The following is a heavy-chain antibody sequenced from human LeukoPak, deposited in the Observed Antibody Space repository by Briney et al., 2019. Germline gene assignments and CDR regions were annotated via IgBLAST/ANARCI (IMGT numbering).Heavy chain of an antibody. V-gene: IGHV3-21*01. J-gene: IGHJ5*02. Sequence: GGSLRLSCAASGFAFSSYTMNWVRQAPGKGLEWVSSISSRSSKIYYADSVKGRFTISRDNAKNSLYLQMNSLRAEDTAVYHCATGVCSTTSCYTKLHYFDPWGQGTLVTVSS. CDR2: ISSRSSKI. CDR3: ATGVCSTTSCYTKLHYFDP. CDR1: GFAFSSYT. D-gene: IGHD2-2*02.